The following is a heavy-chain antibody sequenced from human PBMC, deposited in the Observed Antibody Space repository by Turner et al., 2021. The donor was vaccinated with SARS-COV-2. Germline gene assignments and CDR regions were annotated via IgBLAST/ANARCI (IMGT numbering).Heavy chain of an antibody. J-gene: IGHJ4*02. CDR2: IKTKTDGGKT. CDR1: GSTFSNAW. Sequence: EVQLVESGGGFLKPGGSLSRSCAASGSTFSNAWMSWVRQDPGKWLEWVGRIKTKTDGGKTDYAAPVKGRVTISRDDSKNTLYLKMNSLKTEDTAVYYWTTHSAPDYWGQGTLVTVSS. D-gene: IGHD3-10*01. CDR3: TTHSAPDY. V-gene: IGHV3-15*01.